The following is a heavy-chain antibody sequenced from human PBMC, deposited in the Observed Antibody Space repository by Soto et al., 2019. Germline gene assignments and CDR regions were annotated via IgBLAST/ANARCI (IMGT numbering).Heavy chain of an antibody. CDR2: IDPSDSYT. CDR1: GYSFTSYW. CDR3: ARSYRIVVVPAA. J-gene: IGHJ5*02. V-gene: IGHV5-10-1*01. D-gene: IGHD2-2*01. Sequence: GESLKISCKGSGYSFTSYWISWVRQMPGKGLEWMGRIDPSDSYTNYSPSFQGHVTISADKSISTAYLQWSSLKASGTAMYYCARSYRIVVVPAAWGQGTLVTVSS.